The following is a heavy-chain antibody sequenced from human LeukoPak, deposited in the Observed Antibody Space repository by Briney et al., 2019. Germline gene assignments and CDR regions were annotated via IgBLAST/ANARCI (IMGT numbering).Heavy chain of an antibody. CDR2: ISSDGSEA. D-gene: IGHD1-26*01. V-gene: IGHV3-30-3*01. CDR3: AKDMGKWESLHFFDY. Sequence: GGSLRLSCAASGFIFSKFGIHWVRQTPNKGLESVAVISSDGSEAYYANSVKGRFTISRDNSKNTLYLQMNSLRGDDTAVYYCAKDMGKWESLHFFDYWGQGTLVTVSS. CDR1: GFIFSKFG. J-gene: IGHJ4*02.